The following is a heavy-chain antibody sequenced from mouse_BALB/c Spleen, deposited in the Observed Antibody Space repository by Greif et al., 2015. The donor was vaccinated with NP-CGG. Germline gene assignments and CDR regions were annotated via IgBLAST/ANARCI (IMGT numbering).Heavy chain of an antibody. CDR2: INPSNGNS. Sequence: PGASVKQSCKASGYTFTSYWMHWMKQRPGQGLEWIGNINPSNGNSNYNERFKNKATLTIDTSSGTAYMHLSSLTSEDSAVFFWARGGYDVYYGALVHWGHVSSSPVS. V-gene: IGHV1-53*01. D-gene: IGHD2-3*01. CDR1: GYTFTSYW. J-gene: IGHJ4*01. CDR3: ARGGYDVYYGALVH.